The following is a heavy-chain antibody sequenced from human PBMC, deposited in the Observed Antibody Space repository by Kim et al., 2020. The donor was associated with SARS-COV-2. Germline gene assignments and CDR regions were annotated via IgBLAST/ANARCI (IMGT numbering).Heavy chain of an antibody. J-gene: IGHJ5*02. Sequence: YNPSRKSRVTISVDTAKNQFSLKLSSVTAADTAVYYCASTYSSRQTWFDPWGQGTLVTVSS. D-gene: IGHD6-13*01. V-gene: IGHV4-34*01. CDR3: ASTYSSRQTWFDP.